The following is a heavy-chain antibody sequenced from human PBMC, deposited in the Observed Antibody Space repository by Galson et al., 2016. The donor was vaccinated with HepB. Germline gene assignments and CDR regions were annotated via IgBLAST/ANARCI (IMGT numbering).Heavy chain of an antibody. CDR1: GFTFITFRNAW. D-gene: IGHD3-10*01. CDR3: TVGSYFYGSASMDP. V-gene: IGHV3-15*01. J-gene: IGHJ5*02. Sequence: SLRLSCAASGFTFITFRNAWMIWVRQAPGKGLEWVGRIYSKADGGTIDYAAPVKGRFIIPRDDSQNTLYLQMNSLRTEDTAIYYCTVGSYFYGSASMDPWGQGTLVTVSS. CDR2: IYSKADGGTI.